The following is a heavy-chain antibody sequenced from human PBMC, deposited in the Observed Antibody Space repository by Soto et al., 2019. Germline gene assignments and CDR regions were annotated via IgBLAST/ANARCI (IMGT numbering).Heavy chain of an antibody. D-gene: IGHD3-16*01. J-gene: IGHJ5*02. CDR1: GGSITSGGYS. CDR2: MYRSGNT. CDR3: VSSKYDVAAGYVWFDT. Sequence: SETLSLTCAVSGGSITSGGYSWGWIRQPPGQGLGWIGYMYRSGNTYYHPFLKGRVTSSLDHSRDQFSLSLNSVTAAYPAVYFCVSSKYDVAAGYVWFDTWGQGTRGT. V-gene: IGHV4-30-2*01.